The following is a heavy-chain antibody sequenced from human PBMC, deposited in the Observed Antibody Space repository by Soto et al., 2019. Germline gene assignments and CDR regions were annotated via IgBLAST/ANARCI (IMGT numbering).Heavy chain of an antibody. V-gene: IGHV4-31*03. D-gene: IGHD3-10*01. CDR3: ARDAEMAKGGSYGMDV. Sequence: PSETLSLTCSFSGGSFTSITNHYCSWIRQAPGKGLEWIGYIYYSGSTYYNPSLKSRVTISVDTSKNQFSLKLSSVTAADTAVYYCARDAEMAKGGSYGMDVWGQGTTVTVSS. CDR2: IYYSGST. CDR1: GGSFTSITNHY. J-gene: IGHJ6*02.